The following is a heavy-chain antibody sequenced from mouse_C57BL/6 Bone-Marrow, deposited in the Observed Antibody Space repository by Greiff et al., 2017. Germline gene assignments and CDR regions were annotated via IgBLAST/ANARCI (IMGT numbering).Heavy chain of an antibody. CDR2: IHPNSGST. Sequence: QVQLKQPGAELVKPGASVKLSCKASGYTFTSYWMHWVKQRPGQGLEWIGMIHPNSGSTNYNEKFKSKATLTVDKSSSTAYMQLSSLTSEDSAVYYCARLNYGLFAYWGQGTLVTVSA. D-gene: IGHD1-1*02. J-gene: IGHJ3*01. V-gene: IGHV1-64*01. CDR3: ARLNYGLFAY. CDR1: GYTFTSYW.